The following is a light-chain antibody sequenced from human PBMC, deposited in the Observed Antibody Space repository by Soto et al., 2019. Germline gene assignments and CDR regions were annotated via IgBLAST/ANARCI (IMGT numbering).Light chain of an antibody. CDR3: QQYETFSGT. Sequence: ENVLTQSPATLSLSPGERATLSCRASQSVSSYLAWYQQKPGQAPRLLIYDASNRATGIPARFSGSGSGTKFTLTIASLQPDDFATYYCQQYETFSGTFGPGTKVDIK. V-gene: IGKV3-11*01. J-gene: IGKJ1*01. CDR1: QSVSSY. CDR2: DAS.